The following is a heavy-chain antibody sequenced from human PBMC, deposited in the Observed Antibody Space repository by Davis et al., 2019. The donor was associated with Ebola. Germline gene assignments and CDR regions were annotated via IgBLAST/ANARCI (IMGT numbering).Heavy chain of an antibody. V-gene: IGHV3-23*01. CDR3: ARDTHAESIAAGPVDY. J-gene: IGHJ4*02. CDR2: ISGSGGST. Sequence: GESLKISCAASGFIFSRHWMNWVRQAPGKGLEWVSAISGSGGSTYYADSVKGRFTISRDNSKNTLYLQMNSLRAEDTAVYYCARDTHAESIAAGPVDYWGQGTLVTVSS. D-gene: IGHD6-6*01. CDR1: GFIFSRHW.